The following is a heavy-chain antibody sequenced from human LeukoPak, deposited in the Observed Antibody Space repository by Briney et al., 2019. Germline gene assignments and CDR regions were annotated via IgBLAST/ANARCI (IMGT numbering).Heavy chain of an antibody. D-gene: IGHD2-21*02. Sequence: PGGSLRLSCAASGFTFSHFWMHWVRQAPGKGLEWVSYISSSSSTIYYADSVKGRFTISRDNAKNSLYLQMNSLRAEDTAVYYCARTHRPGGDYVQRLDPWGQGTLVTVSS. CDR2: ISSSSSTI. J-gene: IGHJ5*02. CDR3: ARTHRPGGDYVQRLDP. CDR1: GFTFSHFW. V-gene: IGHV3-48*04.